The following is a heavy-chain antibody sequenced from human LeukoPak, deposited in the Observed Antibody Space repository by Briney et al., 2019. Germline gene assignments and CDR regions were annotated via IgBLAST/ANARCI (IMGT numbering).Heavy chain of an antibody. CDR2: ISAYNGNT. V-gene: IGHV1-18*01. D-gene: IGHD3-3*01. CDR1: GYTFTSYG. J-gene: IGHJ6*03. Sequence: VASVKVSCKASGYTFTSYGISWGRQAPGQGLEWMGWISAYNGNTNYAQKLQGRVTMTTDTSTSTAYMELRSLRSDDTAVYYCAREHPHYDFWSGYYTGYYYYMDVWGKGTTVTVSS. CDR3: AREHPHYDFWSGYYTGYYYYMDV.